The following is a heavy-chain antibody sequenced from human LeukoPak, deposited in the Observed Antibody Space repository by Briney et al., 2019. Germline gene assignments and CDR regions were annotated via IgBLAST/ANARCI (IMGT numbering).Heavy chain of an antibody. D-gene: IGHD1-26*01. J-gene: IGHJ4*02. CDR1: GFTFSTFG. Sequence: PGGPLRLSCAASGFTFSTFGMSWVRRAPGKRPEWVSGITGSGATTYYADSVKGRFTISRDNSQNTLYLQMNTLRAEDTAVYYCAKVVSGFHFDCWGQGTLVTVSS. CDR2: ITGSGATT. CDR3: AKVVSGFHFDC. V-gene: IGHV3-23*01.